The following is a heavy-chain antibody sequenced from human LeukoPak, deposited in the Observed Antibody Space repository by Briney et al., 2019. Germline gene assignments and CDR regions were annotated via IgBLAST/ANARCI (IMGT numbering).Heavy chain of an antibody. CDR3: ARDPGHSAFRGFSGMDV. V-gene: IGHV4-59*01. CDR2: IDYSGTT. Sequence: SETLSLTCTVSGGSISSYYWSWIRQPPGKGLEWIGYIDYSGTTNYNPSLKSRVTISVDKSNNQFSLKLSSVTAADTAVYYCARDPGHSAFRGFSGMDVWGQGTTVTVSS. D-gene: IGHD1-26*01. CDR1: GGSISSYY. J-gene: IGHJ6*02.